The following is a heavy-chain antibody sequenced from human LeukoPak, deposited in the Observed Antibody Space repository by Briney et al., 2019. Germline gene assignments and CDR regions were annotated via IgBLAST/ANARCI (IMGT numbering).Heavy chain of an antibody. CDR3: ARYDFWSGCDY. D-gene: IGHD3-3*01. CDR2: INPNSGDT. CDR1: GYTFTGYY. V-gene: IGHV1-2*02. J-gene: IGHJ4*02. Sequence: GASVKVSCKASGYTFTGYYMHWVPQAPGQGLEWMGWINPNSGDTNYAQKLQGRVTMTTDTSTSTAYMELRSLRSDDTAVYYCARYDFWSGCDYWGQGTLVTVSS.